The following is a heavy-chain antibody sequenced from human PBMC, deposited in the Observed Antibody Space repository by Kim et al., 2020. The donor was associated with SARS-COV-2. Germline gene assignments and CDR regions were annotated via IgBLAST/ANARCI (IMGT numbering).Heavy chain of an antibody. D-gene: IGHD3-10*01. CDR3: ARDRTIVSQKMVLGIGWFDP. V-gene: IGHV3-21*01. CDR2: ISSSSSYI. CDR1: GFTFSSYS. J-gene: IGHJ5*02. Sequence: GGSLRLSCAASGFTFSSYSMNWVRQAPGKGLEWVSSISSSSSYIYYADSVKGRFTISRDNAKNSLYLQMNSLRAEDTAVYYCARDRTIVSQKMVLGIGWFDPWGQGTLVTVSS.